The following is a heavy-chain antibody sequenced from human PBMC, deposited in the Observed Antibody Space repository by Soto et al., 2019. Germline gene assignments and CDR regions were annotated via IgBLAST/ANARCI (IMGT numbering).Heavy chain of an antibody. D-gene: IGHD2-15*01. CDR1: GYTFTNYA. J-gene: IGHJ2*01. CDR2: ISASTRNT. CDR3: ARCYCSVGSCYACWHFDL. Sequence: QVQLVQSGAEVKKPGASVKVSCQASGYTFTNYAISWVRQAPGQGLEWMGWISASTRNTDQAQKCQGRVTMTIDTSTKTATMELRSMRSDDTAVYYCARCYCSVGSCYACWHFDLWGRGTLVTVSS. V-gene: IGHV1-18*01.